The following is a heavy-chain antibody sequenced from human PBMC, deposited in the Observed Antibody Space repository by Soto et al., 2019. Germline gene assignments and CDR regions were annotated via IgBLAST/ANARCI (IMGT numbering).Heavy chain of an antibody. Sequence: ASVKVSCKASGYTFTGYYMHWVRQAPGQGLEWMGWINPNSGGTNYAQKFQGWVTMTRDTSISTAYMELSRLRSDDTAVYYCARMAAAAPDAIDYWGQGTLVTVSS. D-gene: IGHD6-13*01. CDR2: INPNSGGT. CDR3: ARMAAAAPDAIDY. V-gene: IGHV1-2*04. J-gene: IGHJ4*02. CDR1: GYTFTGYY.